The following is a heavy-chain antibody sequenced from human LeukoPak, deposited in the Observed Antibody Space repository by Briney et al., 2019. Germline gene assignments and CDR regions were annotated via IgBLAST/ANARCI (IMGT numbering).Heavy chain of an antibody. V-gene: IGHV3-15*01. D-gene: IGHD6-19*01. CDR2: IKSKTDGGTT. Sequence: GGSLRLSCAASGFTFSHAWMSWVRQTPGKGLEWVGRIKSKTDGGTTDYAAPVKGRFTISRDDSKNTLYLQMNSLRTEDKALYYCTTDEQWLDEFYYYGMDVWGQGTTVTVSS. CDR1: GFTFSHAW. J-gene: IGHJ6*02. CDR3: TTDEQWLDEFYYYGMDV.